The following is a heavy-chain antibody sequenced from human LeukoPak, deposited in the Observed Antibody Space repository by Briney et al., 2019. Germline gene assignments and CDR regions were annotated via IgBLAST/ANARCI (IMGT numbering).Heavy chain of an antibody. CDR1: GYTFTSYG. D-gene: IGHD5-12*01. J-gene: IGHJ6*03. Sequence: GASVTVSCKSSGYTFTSYGISWVRRAPGQGLEWMGWISGYNGNTDYAQKLQGRVTMTTDTSTSTAYMELRSLRSDDTAVYYCARDAGYSAYDYYYYMDVWGKGTMVTVSS. V-gene: IGHV1-18*01. CDR3: ARDAGYSAYDYYYYMDV. CDR2: ISGYNGNT.